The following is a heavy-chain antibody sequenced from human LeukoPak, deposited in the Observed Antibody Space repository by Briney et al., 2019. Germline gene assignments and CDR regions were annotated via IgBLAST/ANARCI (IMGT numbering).Heavy chain of an antibody. CDR3: ATADVNLNNWNYFNPPYYFDY. V-gene: IGHV1-18*01. CDR1: GYTFPTSG. D-gene: IGHD1-7*01. Sequence: ASVKVSCKASGYTFPTSGISWVRQAPGQGLEWMGWISVYNHNTNYAQEFQGRVTVTTDTSTRTAYMELSSLRSEDTAVYYCATADVNLNNWNYFNPPYYFDYWGQGTLVTVSS. J-gene: IGHJ4*02. CDR2: ISVYNHNT.